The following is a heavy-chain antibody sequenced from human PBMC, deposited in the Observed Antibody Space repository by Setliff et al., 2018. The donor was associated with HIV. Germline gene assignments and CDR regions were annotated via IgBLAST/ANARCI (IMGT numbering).Heavy chain of an antibody. Sequence: TLSLPCAVYGGSFSDYSWNWIRQPPGKGLEWIGEINHSGSTNCNPSLQSRVTISVDTSKKQVSLNVRSVTAADTAVYYCARRGWNGYKSFEDWGQGTQVTVSS. CDR3: ARRGWNGYKSFED. V-gene: IGHV4-34*01. CDR2: INHSGST. D-gene: IGHD1-1*01. CDR1: GGSFSDYS. J-gene: IGHJ4*02.